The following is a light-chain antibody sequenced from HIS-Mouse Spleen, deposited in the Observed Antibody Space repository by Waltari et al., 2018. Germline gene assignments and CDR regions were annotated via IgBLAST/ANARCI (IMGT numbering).Light chain of an antibody. Sequence: QSALTQPASVSGSPGQSITISCTGTSSDVGGYNYVSWYQQHPGKAPKRMIYDVSNRPSWVSNRLSGSKSCNTASLTISGLQAEDEADYYCSSYTSSSTYVFGTGTKVTVL. CDR1: SSDVGGYNY. CDR3: SSYTSSSTYV. V-gene: IGLV2-14*03. J-gene: IGLJ1*01. CDR2: DVS.